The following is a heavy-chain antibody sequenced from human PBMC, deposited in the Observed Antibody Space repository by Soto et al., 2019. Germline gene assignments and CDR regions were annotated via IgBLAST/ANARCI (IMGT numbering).Heavy chain of an antibody. J-gene: IGHJ4*02. V-gene: IGHV1-69*06. CDR2: VIPIFGTT. Sequence: EASAKGSCKASGGSLSSYAISWVQQAPGQGLEWMGGVIPIFGTTNYAQKFQGRVTITADKSTGTAYMELSSLRSEDTAVYYCARAPGDSGNYYDYLGQGTQVTGSS. D-gene: IGHD1-26*01. CDR3: ARAPGDSGNYYDY. CDR1: GGSLSSYA.